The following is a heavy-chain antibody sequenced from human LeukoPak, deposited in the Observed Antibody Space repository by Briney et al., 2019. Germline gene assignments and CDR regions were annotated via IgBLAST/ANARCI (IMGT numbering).Heavy chain of an antibody. J-gene: IGHJ6*03. CDR3: AKSSSENYYYMDV. CDR1: GFTFSSYG. CDR2: IRYDGNTK. Sequence: GGSLRLSCAASGFTFSSYGMNWVRQAPGKGLEWVAFIRYDGNTKYYADSVKGRSTISRDNSKNTLHLQMNSLRAEDTAVYHCAKSSSENYYYMDVWGKGTTVTVSS. V-gene: IGHV3-30*02. D-gene: IGHD6-6*01.